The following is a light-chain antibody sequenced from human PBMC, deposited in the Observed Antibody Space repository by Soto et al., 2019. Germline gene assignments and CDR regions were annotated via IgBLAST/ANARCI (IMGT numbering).Light chain of an antibody. Sequence: AIPMTQSPSSLSACVGDRVTITCRASQGIRNDLGWYQQKPGKAPKLLIYAASSLQSGVPSRFSGSGSGTDFTLTISSLQPEDFATYYCLQDYTYPLTFGGGTKVEI. CDR3: LQDYTYPLT. CDR2: AAS. J-gene: IGKJ4*01. V-gene: IGKV1-6*01. CDR1: QGIRND.